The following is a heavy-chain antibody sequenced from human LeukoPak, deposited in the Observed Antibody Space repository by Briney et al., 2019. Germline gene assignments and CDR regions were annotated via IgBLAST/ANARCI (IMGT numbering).Heavy chain of an antibody. J-gene: IGHJ3*01. CDR3: AKIRAPAYDF. V-gene: IGHV3-23*01. Sequence: GGSLRLSCVASGFTFSTYAMSWVRQAPGKGLEWVSSISSGASSTYYADSVKGRFTISRDNSKNTLYLQMNSLRAEDTAIYYCAKIRAPAYDFWGQGTMVTVSS. D-gene: IGHD3-3*02. CDR1: GFTFSTYA. CDR2: ISSGASST.